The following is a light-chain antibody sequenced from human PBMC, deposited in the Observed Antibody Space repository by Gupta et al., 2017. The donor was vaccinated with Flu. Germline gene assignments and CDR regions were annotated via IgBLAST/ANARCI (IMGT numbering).Light chain of an antibody. V-gene: IGLV2-23*01. CDR2: EGT. J-gene: IGLJ3*02. CDR1: SSNNL. CDR3: CLYTGRRSWV. Sequence: SALTQPASVSGSPGQSITISCTGTSSNNLVSWYQQHVGKGPKLIIYEGTKRPSGVSNRISGSKSGNTASLTISGLQAEDEAHYHCCLYTGRRSWVFGGGTKLTVL.